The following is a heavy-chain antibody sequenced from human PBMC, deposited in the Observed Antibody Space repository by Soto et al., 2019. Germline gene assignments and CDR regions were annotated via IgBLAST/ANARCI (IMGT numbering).Heavy chain of an antibody. CDR2: INHSGST. CDR1: GGSFSGYY. CDR3: ARGMRGRTSSWSDY. V-gene: IGHV4-34*01. Sequence: QVQLQQWGAGLLKPSETLSLTCAVYGGSFSGYYWSWIRQPPGKGLEWIGEINHSGSTNYNPSLKRRVTISLDTSKNQFSLKLSSVTAADTAVYYCARGMRGRTSSWSDYWGQGTLVTVPS. J-gene: IGHJ4*02. D-gene: IGHD6-13*01.